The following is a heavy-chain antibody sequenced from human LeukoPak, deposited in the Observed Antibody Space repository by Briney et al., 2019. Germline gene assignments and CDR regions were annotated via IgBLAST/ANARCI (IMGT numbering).Heavy chain of an antibody. V-gene: IGHV4-38-2*02. Sequence: PSETLSLTCTVSGYSISSGYYWGWIRQPPGKGLEWIGSIYHSGRTFYNPSLKSRITISVDKSKNQFSLNLSSVTAADTALYSCARSGYGDYADAFDIWGQGTMVTVSS. CDR1: GYSISSGYY. CDR2: IYHSGRT. J-gene: IGHJ3*02. CDR3: ARSGYGDYADAFDI. D-gene: IGHD4-17*01.